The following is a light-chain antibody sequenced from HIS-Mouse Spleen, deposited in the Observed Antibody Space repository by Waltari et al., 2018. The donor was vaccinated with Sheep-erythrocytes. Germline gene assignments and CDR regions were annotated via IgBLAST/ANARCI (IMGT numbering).Light chain of an antibody. Sequence: QSALTQPRSVSGSPGQSVTISCTGTSSDVGGYNYVSWYQQHPGNAPKLMIYDVSKRPSGVPDRFSGSKSGTSASLAISGLQSEDEADYYCAAWDDSLNGPVFGGGTKLTVL. V-gene: IGLV2-11*01. CDR3: AAWDDSLNGPV. CDR1: SSDVGGYNY. J-gene: IGLJ3*02. CDR2: DVS.